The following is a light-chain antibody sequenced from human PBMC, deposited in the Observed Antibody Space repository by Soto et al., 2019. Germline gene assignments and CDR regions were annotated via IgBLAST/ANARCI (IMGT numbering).Light chain of an antibody. CDR1: SSNIGRNT. CDR3: AAWDDSLNGMV. Sequence: SVLTQPPSASGTPGQRVTISCSGSSSNIGRNTVNWYQQLPGTAPKLLIYSDNQRPSGVPDRFSVSKSGTSVSLAISGLQSDDEADDYCAAWDDSLNGMVFGGGTQLTVL. CDR2: SDN. J-gene: IGLJ2*01. V-gene: IGLV1-44*01.